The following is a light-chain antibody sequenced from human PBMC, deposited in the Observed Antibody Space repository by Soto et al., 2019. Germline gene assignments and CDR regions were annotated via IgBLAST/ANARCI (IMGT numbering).Light chain of an antibody. CDR3: QQSCSSPFT. Sequence: DIQMTQSPSSLSASVGDRVTITCRASQSISTYLNWYQQKPGKAPKRLIFAAFSLQSGVPSRFSGSGSGTDFTRTISSLQPEDFATYYCQQSCSSPFTFGPGTKVDIK. V-gene: IGKV1-39*01. J-gene: IGKJ3*01. CDR2: AAF. CDR1: QSISTY.